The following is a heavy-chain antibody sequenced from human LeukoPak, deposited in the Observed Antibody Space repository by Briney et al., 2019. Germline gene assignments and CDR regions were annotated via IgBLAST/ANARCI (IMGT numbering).Heavy chain of an antibody. V-gene: IGHV4-30-2*01. CDR3: ARGQKSIVRGVTAFDY. CDR1: GGSISSGGYS. J-gene: IGHJ4*02. D-gene: IGHD3-10*01. CDR2: IYHSGST. Sequence: SETLSLTCAVSGGSISSGGYSWSWIRQPPGKGLEWIGYIYHSGSTYYNPSLKSRVTISVDRSKNQFSLKLSSVTAADTAVYYCARGQKSIVRGVTAFDYWGQGTLVTVSS.